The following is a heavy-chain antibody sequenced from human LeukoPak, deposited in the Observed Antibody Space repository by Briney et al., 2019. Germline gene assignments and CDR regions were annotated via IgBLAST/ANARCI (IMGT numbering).Heavy chain of an antibody. CDR1: GFTFSSYG. Sequence: PGRSLRLSCAASGFTFSSYGMHWVRQAPGKGLEWVAVIWYDGSNKYYADSVKGRFTISRDNSKNTLYLQMNSLRAEDTAVYYCARDYYNSSGYHVQPKPDYWAQETLVTVP. CDR3: ARDYYNSSGYHVQPKPDY. J-gene: IGHJ4*02. V-gene: IGHV3-33*01. D-gene: IGHD3-22*01. CDR2: IWYDGSNK.